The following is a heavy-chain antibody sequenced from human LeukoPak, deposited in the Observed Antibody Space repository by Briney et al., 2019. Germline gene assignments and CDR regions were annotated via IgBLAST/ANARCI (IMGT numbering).Heavy chain of an antibody. CDR1: GLTFSSYG. J-gene: IGHJ4*02. V-gene: IGHV3-30*18. D-gene: IGHD3-16*01. Sequence: GGSLRLSCAASGLTFSSYGMHWVRQAPGKGLEWVAVISYDGSNKYYADSVKGRFTISRDNSKNTLYLQMNSLRAEDTAVYYCAKHPLGYWGQGTLVTVSS. CDR3: AKHPLGY. CDR2: ISYDGSNK.